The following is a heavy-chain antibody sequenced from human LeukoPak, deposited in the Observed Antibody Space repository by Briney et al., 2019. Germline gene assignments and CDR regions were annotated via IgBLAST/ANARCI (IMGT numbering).Heavy chain of an antibody. Sequence: PSQTLSLTCTVSGGSISSGGYYWSWIRQPPGKGLEWIGHIYHSGSTYYNPSLKSRVTISVDRSKNQFSLKLSSVTAADTAVYYCARLGYSSSWDYYYMDVWGKGTTVTVSS. D-gene: IGHD6-13*01. V-gene: IGHV4-30-2*01. CDR1: GGSISSGGYY. CDR3: ARLGYSSSWDYYYMDV. J-gene: IGHJ6*03. CDR2: IYHSGST.